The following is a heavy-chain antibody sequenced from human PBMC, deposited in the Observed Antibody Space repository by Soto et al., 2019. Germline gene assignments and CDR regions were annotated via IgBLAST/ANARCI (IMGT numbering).Heavy chain of an antibody. V-gene: IGHV3-7*03. Sequence: EVQLVESGGGSVQPGESLRLSCLASGFSFSTYWMSWVRQAPGKGLEWVARIKQDGGEKYYVDSVKGRFTVSRDNAKSSLYLQLRTLSADDAGIYYCVRDQLILPADDFYYGVDVWGQGTTVTVSS. CDR1: GFSFSTYW. CDR3: VRDQLILPADDFYYGVDV. CDR2: IKQDGGEK. J-gene: IGHJ6*02.